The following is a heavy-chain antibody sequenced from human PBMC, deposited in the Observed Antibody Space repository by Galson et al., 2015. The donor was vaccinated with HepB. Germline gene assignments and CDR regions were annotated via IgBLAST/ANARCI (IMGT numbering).Heavy chain of an antibody. CDR1: GFTFSTYA. V-gene: IGHV3-23*01. D-gene: IGHD5-12*01. CDR3: ARQRDSGYDLGPLDY. Sequence: SLRLSCAASGFTFSTYAMSWVRQAPGKGLEWVSALSGGDSTYYADSVKGRFTISRDNPKNTLYLQMHSLRAEDTALYYCARQRDSGYDLGPLDYWGRGTLVTVSS. CDR2: LSGGDST. J-gene: IGHJ4*02.